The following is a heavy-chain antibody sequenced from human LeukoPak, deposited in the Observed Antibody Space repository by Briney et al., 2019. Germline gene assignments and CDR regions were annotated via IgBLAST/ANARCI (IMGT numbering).Heavy chain of an antibody. J-gene: IGHJ4*02. CDR2: IYYSGST. Sequence: SETLSLTCTVSGGSISSYYWSWIRQPPGKGLEWIGFIYYSGSTNYNPSLKSRVTISVGTSKNQFSLKLSFVTAADTAVYYCARVGHIVAAGTYDYWGQGTLVTVSS. CDR1: GGSISSYY. V-gene: IGHV4-59*12. D-gene: IGHD6-13*01. CDR3: ARVGHIVAAGTYDY.